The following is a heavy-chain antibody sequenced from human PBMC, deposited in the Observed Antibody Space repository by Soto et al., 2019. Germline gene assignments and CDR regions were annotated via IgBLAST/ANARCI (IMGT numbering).Heavy chain of an antibody. CDR1: GYTFTSYY. J-gene: IGHJ4*02. CDR3: ARARYNGNDASATELDY. CDR2: INPSGGST. D-gene: IGHD1-20*01. Sequence: QVQLVQSGAEVKKPGASVKVSCKASGYTFTSYYMHWVRQAPGQGLEWMGIINPSGGSTSYAQKFQGRVTMTRDTSTSTVYMELSSLRSEDRAVYYCARARYNGNDASATELDYWGQGTLVTVSS. V-gene: IGHV1-46*01.